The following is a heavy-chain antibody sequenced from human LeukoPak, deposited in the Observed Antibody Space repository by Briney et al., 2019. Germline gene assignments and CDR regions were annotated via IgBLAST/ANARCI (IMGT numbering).Heavy chain of an antibody. J-gene: IGHJ4*02. D-gene: IGHD6-19*01. V-gene: IGHV5-51*01. CDR3: ASHPSYSSGWYEGYY. CDR1: GYSFTSYW. CDR2: IYPGDSDT. Sequence: GESLKISCQGSGYSFTSYWIGWVRQMPGKGLEWMGIIYPGDSDTRYSPSFQGQVTISAGKSISTAYLQWSSLRASDTAMYYCASHPSYSSGWYEGYYWGQGTLVTVSS.